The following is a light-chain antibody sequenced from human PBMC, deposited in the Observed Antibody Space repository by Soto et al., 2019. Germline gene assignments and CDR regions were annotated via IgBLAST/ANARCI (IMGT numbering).Light chain of an antibody. CDR3: QQYNSYSPT. CDR1: QSISSW. Sequence: DIHMTHSPSTLSASVGDRVTITCRASQSISSWLAWYQQKPGKAPKLLIYDASSLESGVPSRFSGSGSGTEFTLTISSLQPDDFATYYCQQYNSYSPTFGQGTKVDI. V-gene: IGKV1-5*01. CDR2: DAS. J-gene: IGKJ1*01.